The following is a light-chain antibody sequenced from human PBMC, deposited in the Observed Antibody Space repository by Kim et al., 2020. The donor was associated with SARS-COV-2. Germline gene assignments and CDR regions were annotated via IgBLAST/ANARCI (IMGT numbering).Light chain of an antibody. V-gene: IGKV1-13*02. CDR3: QQFKSFPPT. J-gene: IGKJ1*01. CDR2: GTS. CDR1: QGIGTS. Sequence: AIQLAQSPSSLSASVGDIVTITCRASQGIGTSLAWYRQRPDKAPQLLMEGTSTLESGVPSGFTGRGSGTDFILTISSLQPGDFATYYWQQFKSFPPTFGQGTKVDIK.